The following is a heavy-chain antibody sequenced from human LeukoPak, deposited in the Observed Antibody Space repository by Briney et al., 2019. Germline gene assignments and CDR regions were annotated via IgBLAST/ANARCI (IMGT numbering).Heavy chain of an antibody. CDR3: ARNEPAVSVVDAFDV. V-gene: IGHV1-2*02. D-gene: IGHD1-1*01. J-gene: IGHJ3*01. CDR1: GYNFNSYY. CDR2: INPDNGKT. Sequence: GASVQVSCKASGYNFNSYYIHWVRQAPGQGLTWMGWINPDNGKTKYEPRFQGRVTMTWDTSINTAYVDLTGLRSDDTAVYYCARNEPAVSVVDAFDVWGQGTVVTVSS.